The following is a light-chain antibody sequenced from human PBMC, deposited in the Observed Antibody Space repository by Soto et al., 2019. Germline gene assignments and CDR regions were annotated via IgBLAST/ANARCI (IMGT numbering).Light chain of an antibody. CDR3: QQYGTLIT. V-gene: IGKV3-20*01. J-gene: IGKJ5*01. Sequence: EIVLTEFPGTQSLSPGERATLSCRASQSVANSYLAWYQQKPGQAPRLLIYGASSRATGIPDRFSGSGSGTDFTLTISRLESEDFAVYYCQQYGTLITFGQGTRLEIK. CDR2: GAS. CDR1: QSVANSY.